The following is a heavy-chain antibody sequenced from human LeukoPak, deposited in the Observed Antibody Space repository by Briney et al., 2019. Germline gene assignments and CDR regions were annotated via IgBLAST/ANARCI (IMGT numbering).Heavy chain of an antibody. CDR2: INHSGST. CDR3: VGALIGLNIVVVPAAQRGGYFDY. D-gene: IGHD2-2*01. CDR1: GGSFSGYY. V-gene: IGHV4-34*01. J-gene: IGHJ4*02. Sequence: SETLSLTCAVYGGSFSGYYWSWIRQPPGKGLEWIGEINHSGSTNYNPSLKSRVTISVDTSKNQFSLKLSSVTAADTAVYYCVGALIGLNIVVVPAAQRGGYFDYWGQGTLVTVSS.